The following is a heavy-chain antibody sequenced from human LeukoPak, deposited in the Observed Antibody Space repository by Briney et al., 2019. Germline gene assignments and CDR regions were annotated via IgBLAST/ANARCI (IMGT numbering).Heavy chain of an antibody. J-gene: IGHJ4*02. D-gene: IGHD3-22*01. CDR2: INHSGST. V-gene: IGHV4-34*09. CDR1: GGSFSGYY. CDR3: ARDKYDSGGSAGYYFDY. Sequence: PSETLSLTCAVYGGSFSGYYWSWIRQPPGKGLEWIGEINHSGSTNYNPSLKSRVTISVDTSKNQFSLKLSSVTAADTAVYYCARDKYDSGGSAGYYFDYWGQGTLVTVSS.